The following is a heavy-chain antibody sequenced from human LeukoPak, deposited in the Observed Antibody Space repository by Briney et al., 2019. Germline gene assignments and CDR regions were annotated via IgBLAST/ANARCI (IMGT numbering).Heavy chain of an antibody. J-gene: IGHJ4*02. CDR2: ISGSGGST. CDR1: GFAFSSYA. Sequence: PGGSLRLSCAASGFAFSSYAMSWVRQAPGKGLEWVSAISGSGGSTYYADSVKGRFTISRDNSKNTLYLQMNSLRAEDTAVYYCAKEGLDYYGSGSLDYWGQGTLVTVSS. V-gene: IGHV3-23*01. D-gene: IGHD3-10*01. CDR3: AKEGLDYYGSGSLDY.